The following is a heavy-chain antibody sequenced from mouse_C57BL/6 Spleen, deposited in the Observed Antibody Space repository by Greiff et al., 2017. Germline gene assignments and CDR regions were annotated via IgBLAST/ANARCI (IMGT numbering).Heavy chain of an antibody. CDR1: GYTFTSYW. J-gene: IGHJ1*03. CDR2: INPSNGGT. D-gene: IGHD1-1*01. Sequence: VQLQQPGTELVKPAASVKLSCKASGYTFTSYWMHWVKQRPGQGLEWIGNINPSNGGTNYNEKFKSKATLTVDKSSSTAYMQLSSLTSEDSADYYCARDSYYYGSSQAHWYFDVWGTGTTVTVSS. V-gene: IGHV1-53*01. CDR3: ARDSYYYGSSQAHWYFDV.